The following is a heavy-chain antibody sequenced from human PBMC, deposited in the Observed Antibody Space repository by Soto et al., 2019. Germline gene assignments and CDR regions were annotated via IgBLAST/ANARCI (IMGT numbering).Heavy chain of an antibody. CDR2: INAGNGNT. J-gene: IGHJ4*02. D-gene: IGHD2-21*01. Sequence: ASVKVSCKASGYTFTSYAMHWVRQAPGQRLEWMGWINAGNGNTKYSQKFQGRVTITRDTSASTAYMELSSLRSEDTAVYYCARGDVVVIAYDYWGQGTLVTVSS. V-gene: IGHV1-3*01. CDR3: ARGDVVVIAYDY. CDR1: GYTFTSYA.